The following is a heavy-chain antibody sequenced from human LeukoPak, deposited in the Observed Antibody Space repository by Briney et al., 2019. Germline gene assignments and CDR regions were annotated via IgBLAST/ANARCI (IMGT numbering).Heavy chain of an antibody. J-gene: IGHJ3*02. CDR2: ISSSSSYI. D-gene: IGHD3-22*01. V-gene: IGHV3-21*01. Sequence: GGSLRLSCAASGFTFSSYGMSWVRQAPGKGLEWVSSISSSSSYIYYADSVKGRFTISRDNAKNSLYLQMNSLRAEDTAVYYCARHDSSGRGAFDIWGQGTMVTVSS. CDR1: GFTFSSYG. CDR3: ARHDSSGRGAFDI.